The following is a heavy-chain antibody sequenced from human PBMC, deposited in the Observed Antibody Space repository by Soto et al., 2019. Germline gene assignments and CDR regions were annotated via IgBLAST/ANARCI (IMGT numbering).Heavy chain of an antibody. CDR1: GFGKSTYR. CDR2: ISSSSTTI. D-gene: IGHD6-6*01. V-gene: IGHV3-48*02. Sequence: LYRTSSGFGKSTYRVDRVRQAPGKGLEWVSYISSSSTTIYYADSVKGRFTISRDNAKNSLYLQMSSLRDEDTAVYYCARPVPRHDAFDIWGQGTMVTVSS. J-gene: IGHJ3*02. CDR3: ARPVPRHDAFDI.